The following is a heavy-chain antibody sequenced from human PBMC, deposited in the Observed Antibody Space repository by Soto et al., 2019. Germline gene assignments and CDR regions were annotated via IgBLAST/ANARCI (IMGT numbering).Heavy chain of an antibody. J-gene: IGHJ6*02. CDR2: ISYDGNYK. Sequence: QVQLVESGGGVVQPGRSLRLSCAVSGFTFSSYVMYWVRQAPGRGLEWVAVISYDGNYKYYADSVKGRFTISRDNSKNTLYLQMNSLRAEDTAVYYCARAGCDGGTCYTLVGLRYGMDVWGQGTTVTVSS. V-gene: IGHV3-30-3*01. CDR1: GFTFSSYV. D-gene: IGHD2-15*01. CDR3: ARAGCDGGTCYTLVGLRYGMDV.